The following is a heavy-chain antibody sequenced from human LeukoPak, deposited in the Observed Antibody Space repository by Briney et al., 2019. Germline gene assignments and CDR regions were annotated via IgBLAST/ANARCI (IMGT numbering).Heavy chain of an antibody. D-gene: IGHD6-13*01. CDR2: ISAYNGNT. CDR1: GYTFTSYG. V-gene: IGHV1-18*01. J-gene: IGHJ4*02. Sequence: ASVKVSCKASGYTFTSYGISWVRQAPGQGLEWMGWISAYNGNTNYAQKLQGRVTMTTDTSTTTAYMELRSLRSDDTAVYYCARAGQQLVPPLPDYWGQGTLVTVSS. CDR3: ARAGQQLVPPLPDY.